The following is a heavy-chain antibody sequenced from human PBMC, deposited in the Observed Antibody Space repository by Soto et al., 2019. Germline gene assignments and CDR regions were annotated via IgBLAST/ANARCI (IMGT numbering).Heavy chain of an antibody. J-gene: IGHJ4*02. Sequence: SETLSLTCTVSGGSISSYYWSWIQQPAGKXLEWIGRIYTSGSTNYNPSLKSRVTMSVDTSKNQFSLKLSSVTAADTAVYYCARDHNYYDSSGYYPTFDYWGQGTLVTVSS. CDR1: GGSISSYY. CDR2: IYTSGST. V-gene: IGHV4-4*07. CDR3: ARDHNYYDSSGYYPTFDY. D-gene: IGHD3-22*01.